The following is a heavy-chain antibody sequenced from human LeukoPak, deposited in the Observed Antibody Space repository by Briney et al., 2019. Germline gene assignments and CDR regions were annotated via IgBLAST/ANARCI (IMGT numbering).Heavy chain of an antibody. J-gene: IGHJ4*02. CDR2: IYSGGST. Sequence: GGSLRLSCAASGFTVSSNYMSWVRQAPGKGLEWVSVIYSGGSTYYAHSVKGRFTISRDNSKNTLYLQMNSLRAEDTAVYYCASTGDYYDSSGYYYYWGQGTLVTVSS. D-gene: IGHD3-22*01. CDR1: GFTVSSNY. CDR3: ASTGDYYDSSGYYYY. V-gene: IGHV3-66*01.